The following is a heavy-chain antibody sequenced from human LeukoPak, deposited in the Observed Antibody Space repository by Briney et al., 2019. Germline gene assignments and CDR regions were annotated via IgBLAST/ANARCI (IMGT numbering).Heavy chain of an antibody. CDR2: INPNSGGT. CDR1: GYTFTGYY. V-gene: IGHV1-2*02. Sequence: ASVKVSYKASGYTFTGYYMHWVRQAPGQGLEWMGWINPNSGGTNYAQKFQGRVTMTRDTSISTAYMERSRLRSDDTAVYYCARDRYGDLNWFDPWGQGTLVTVSS. D-gene: IGHD4-17*01. J-gene: IGHJ5*02. CDR3: ARDRYGDLNWFDP.